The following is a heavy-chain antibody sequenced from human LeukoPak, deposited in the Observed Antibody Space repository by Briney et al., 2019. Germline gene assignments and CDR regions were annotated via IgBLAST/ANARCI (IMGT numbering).Heavy chain of an antibody. J-gene: IGHJ4*02. CDR3: ARSLGDFWSGYHHFDY. CDR1: GGSISSYY. CDR2: IYYSGST. V-gene: IGHV4-59*01. Sequence: TSETLSLTCTVSGGSISSYYWSWIRQPPGKGLEWIGYIYYSGSTNYNPSLKSRVTISVDTSKNQFSLKLSSVTAADTAVYYCARSLGDFWSGYHHFDYWGQGTLVTVSS. D-gene: IGHD3-3*01.